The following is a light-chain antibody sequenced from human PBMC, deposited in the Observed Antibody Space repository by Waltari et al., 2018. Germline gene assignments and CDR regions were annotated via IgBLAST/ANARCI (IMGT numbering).Light chain of an antibody. Sequence: IQMTQSPSTLSASVEDRVTITCRASQSISEYLAWYQQKPGKAPKLLLYKASSLESGVPSRFSGRGSGTEFTLTISSLQPDDFATYYCQQYNTYSGTFGRGTTVDVK. CDR2: KAS. CDR1: QSISEY. V-gene: IGKV1-5*03. J-gene: IGKJ1*01. CDR3: QQYNTYSGT.